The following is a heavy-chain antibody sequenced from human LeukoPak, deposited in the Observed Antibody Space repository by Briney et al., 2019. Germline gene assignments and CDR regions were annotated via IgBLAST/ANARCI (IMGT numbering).Heavy chain of an antibody. CDR1: GFTFSSYS. Sequence: GGSLRLSCAASGFTFSSYSMNWVRQAPGKGLEWVSSISSSSSYIYYADSVKGRFTISRDNAKNSLYLQMNSLRAEDTAVYYCARQQFEDIVVVPQGYWGQGTLVTVSS. V-gene: IGHV3-21*04. J-gene: IGHJ4*02. D-gene: IGHD2-2*01. CDR2: ISSSSSYI. CDR3: ARQQFEDIVVVPQGY.